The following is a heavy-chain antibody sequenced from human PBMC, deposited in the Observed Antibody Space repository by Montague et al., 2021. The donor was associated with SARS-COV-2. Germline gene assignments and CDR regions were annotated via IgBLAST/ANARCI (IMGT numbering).Heavy chain of an antibody. CDR2: IEWDDDK. Sequence: VKPTQTLTLTCTFSGFSLSTSGMCVSWIRQPPGKALEWLARIEWDDDKYYSISLKTRLTISKDTSKNQVVLTMTNMDPVDTATYYCALETPMVTFLAWGQGTLVTVSS. V-gene: IGHV2-70*11. D-gene: IGHD5-18*01. CDR3: ALETPMVTFLA. CDR1: GFSLSTSGMC. J-gene: IGHJ5*02.